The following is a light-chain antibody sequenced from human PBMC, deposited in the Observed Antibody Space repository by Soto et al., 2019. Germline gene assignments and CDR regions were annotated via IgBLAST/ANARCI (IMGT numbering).Light chain of an antibody. CDR2: DVS. V-gene: IGLV2-14*03. J-gene: IGLJ2*01. Sequence: QSALTQPASVSGSPGQSITISCTGTSSDVGGYNYVSWYQHHPGKAPKLMIYDVSNRPSGVSNRFSGSKSGNTASLTISGLQAEDEADYYCSSYTSNSTPVVFGGGTQLTVL. CDR3: SSYTSNSTPVV. CDR1: SSDVGGYNY.